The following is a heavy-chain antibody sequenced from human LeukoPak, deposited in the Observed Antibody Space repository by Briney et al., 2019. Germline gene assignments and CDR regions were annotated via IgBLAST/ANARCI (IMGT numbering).Heavy chain of an antibody. CDR3: AREAPVVGALGYCSGGSCGYMDV. CDR2: INPNSGGT. CDR1: GYTFTGYY. Sequence: GASVKVSCKASGYTFTGYYMHWVRQAPGQGLEWMGWINPNSGGTNYAQKFQGRVTMTRDTSISTAYMELSRLRSDDTAVYYCAREAPVVGALGYCSGGSCGYMDVWGKGTTVTVSS. J-gene: IGHJ6*03. V-gene: IGHV1-2*02. D-gene: IGHD2-15*01.